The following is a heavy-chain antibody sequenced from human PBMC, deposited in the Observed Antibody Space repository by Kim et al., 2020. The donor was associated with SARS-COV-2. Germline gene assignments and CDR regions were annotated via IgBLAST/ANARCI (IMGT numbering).Heavy chain of an antibody. CDR1: GGTFSSYA. CDR2: IISIFGTA. D-gene: IGHD1-1*01. J-gene: IGHJ4*02. CDR3: ARGGTTGRRFDY. Sequence: SVKVSCKASGGTFSSYAISWVRQAPGQGLEWMGGIISIFGTANYAQKFQGRVTITADESTSTAYMELSSLRSEDTAVYYCARGGTTGRRFDYWGQGTLVTVSS. V-gene: IGHV1-69*13.